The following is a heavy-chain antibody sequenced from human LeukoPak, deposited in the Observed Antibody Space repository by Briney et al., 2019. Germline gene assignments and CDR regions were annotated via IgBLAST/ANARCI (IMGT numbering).Heavy chain of an antibody. J-gene: IGHJ3*02. CDR3: ARGVLRYFDWLFVSDAFDI. CDR2: LYYSGST. Sequence: PSETLSLTCTVSGGSISSYYWSWLRQPPGKGREWSGYLYYSGSTNYNPSLKSRVTISVDTSKNQFSLKLSSVTAADTAVYYCARGVLRYFDWLFVSDAFDIWGQGTMVTVSS. CDR1: GGSISSYY. D-gene: IGHD3-9*01. V-gene: IGHV4-59*12.